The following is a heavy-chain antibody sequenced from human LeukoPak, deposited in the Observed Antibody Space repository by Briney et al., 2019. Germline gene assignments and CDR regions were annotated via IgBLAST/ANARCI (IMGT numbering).Heavy chain of an antibody. CDR3: ARDAAFAEGFDY. CDR2: VNTNTGTP. J-gene: IGHJ4*02. Sequence: ASVTVSFTTSGYTFTHYAMNWVRQAPGQGLGWVGWVNTNTGTPTCSQAFSGRFVFSLATAVSTAYLQITGLKTEDAAVYYCARDAAFAEGFDYWGQGTLVTGSS. CDR1: GYTFTHYA. V-gene: IGHV7-4-1*02. D-gene: IGHD2-15*01.